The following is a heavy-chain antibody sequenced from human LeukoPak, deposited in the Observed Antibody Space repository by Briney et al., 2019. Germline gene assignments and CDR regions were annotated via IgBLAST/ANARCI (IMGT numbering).Heavy chain of an antibody. CDR3: AKDGWFGESPEYYFDY. CDR1: GGSISSSSYY. V-gene: IGHV4-39*07. J-gene: IGHJ4*02. CDR2: IYYSGST. D-gene: IGHD3-10*01. Sequence: SETLSLTCTVSGGSISSSSYYWGWIRQPPGKGLEWIGSIYYSGSTYYNPSLKSRVTISVDTSKNQFSLKLSSVTAADTAVYYCAKDGWFGESPEYYFDYWGQGTLVTVSS.